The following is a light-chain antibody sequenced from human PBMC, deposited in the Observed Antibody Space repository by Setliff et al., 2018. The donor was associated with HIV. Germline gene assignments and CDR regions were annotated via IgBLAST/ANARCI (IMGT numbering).Light chain of an antibody. J-gene: IGKJ1*01. CDR1: QSIFYSSNEKNS. CDR2: WAS. CDR3: QQYYSTPLT. V-gene: IGKV4-1*01. Sequence: DIVMTQSPESLAVSLGGRATVNCKSSQSIFYSSNEKNSLAWYQQKPGQPPKLLIYWASTRESGVPDRFSGSGSGTDFTLTISSLQAEDVAVYYCQQYYSTPLTFGQGTKVDIK.